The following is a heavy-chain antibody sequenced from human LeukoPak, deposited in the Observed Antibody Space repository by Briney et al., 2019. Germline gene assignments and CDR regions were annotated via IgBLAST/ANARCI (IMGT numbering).Heavy chain of an antibody. V-gene: IGHV4-4*07. CDR3: ARDGRYFDVNYFDC. Sequence: SETLSLTCTISGGSFGTYYWSWIRQPAGKGLEWIGRIYFSGTTNYNPSLKSRVTMSVDTSKNQFSLNLTSVTAADTAVYYCARDGRYFDVNYFDCWGQGTQVTASS. CDR1: GGSFGTYY. CDR2: IYFSGTT. J-gene: IGHJ4*02. D-gene: IGHD3-9*01.